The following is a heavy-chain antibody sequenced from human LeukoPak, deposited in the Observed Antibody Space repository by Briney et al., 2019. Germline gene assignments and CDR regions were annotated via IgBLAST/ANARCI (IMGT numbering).Heavy chain of an antibody. V-gene: IGHV1-46*01. D-gene: IGHD2-2*01. CDR3: ARGYCSSTSCYAWFDP. CDR1: GYTFTLYY. J-gene: IGHJ5*02. CDR2: INPSGGST. Sequence: ASVKVSCKASGYTFTLYYMHWVRQAPGQGLEWMGTINPSGGSTHYAQRFQGRVTMTRDTSTSTVDIELSSLRSEDTAVYYCARGYCSSTSCYAWFDPWGQGTLVTVSS.